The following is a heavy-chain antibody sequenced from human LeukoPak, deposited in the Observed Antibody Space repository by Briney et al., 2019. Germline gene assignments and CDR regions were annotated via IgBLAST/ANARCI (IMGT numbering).Heavy chain of an antibody. Sequence: GGSLRLSCAAPEFTFSSYSMNWVRQAPGKGLEWVSSISSSSSYIYYADSVKGRFTISRDNAKNSLYLQMNSLRAEDTAVYYCARAVIAAAGTFDYWGQGTLVTVSS. CDR3: ARAVIAAAGTFDY. CDR2: ISSSSSYI. D-gene: IGHD6-13*01. CDR1: EFTFSSYS. V-gene: IGHV3-21*01. J-gene: IGHJ4*02.